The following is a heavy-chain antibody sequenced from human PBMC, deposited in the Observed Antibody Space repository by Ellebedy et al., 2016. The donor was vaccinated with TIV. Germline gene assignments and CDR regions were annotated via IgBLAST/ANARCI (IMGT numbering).Heavy chain of an antibody. D-gene: IGHD5-18*01. V-gene: IGHV4-39*01. Sequence: SETLSLTXTVSGGFISSSSYYWGWVRQPPGKGLECIGSIYYSGSTYYNPSLKSRVTISVDTSKNQFSLKLSSVTAADTAVYYCARYSYGPIDYWGQGTLVTVSS. CDR1: GGFISSSSYY. CDR2: IYYSGST. J-gene: IGHJ4*02. CDR3: ARYSYGPIDY.